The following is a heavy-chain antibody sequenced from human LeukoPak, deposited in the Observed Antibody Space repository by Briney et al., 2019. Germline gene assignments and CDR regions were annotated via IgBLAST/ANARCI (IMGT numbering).Heavy chain of an antibody. CDR2: ISAYNGNT. CDR1: GYTFTSYG. Sequence: ASVKVSCKASGYTFTSYGISWVRQAPGQGLEWMGWISAYNGNTNYAQKLQGRVTMTTDTSTSTAYMELRSLRSDDTAVYYCARDVPTYCSSTSCLDYYGMGVWGQGTTVTVSS. V-gene: IGHV1-18*01. D-gene: IGHD2-2*01. CDR3: ARDVPTYCSSTSCLDYYGMGV. J-gene: IGHJ6*02.